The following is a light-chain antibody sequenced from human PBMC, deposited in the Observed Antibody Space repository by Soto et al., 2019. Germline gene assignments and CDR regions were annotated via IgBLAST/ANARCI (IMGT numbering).Light chain of an antibody. V-gene: IGKV3-20*01. CDR1: QSVSSTY. J-gene: IGKJ1*01. CDR3: QEYGSSRT. Sequence: EIVLTQSPGTLSLSPGEKVTLSCRASQSVSSTYLAWYQQKPGQAPRLLIYGASSRAAGIPDRFSCGGSGTDFTLTISRLEPEDSAVYYCQEYGSSRTFGQGTKVEIK. CDR2: GAS.